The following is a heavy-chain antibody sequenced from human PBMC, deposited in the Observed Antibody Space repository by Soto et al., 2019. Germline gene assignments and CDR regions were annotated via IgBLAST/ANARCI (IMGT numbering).Heavy chain of an antibody. J-gene: IGHJ4*02. Sequence: SETLSLTCAVSGGSMRSNNRWSWVRQPPGKGLEWIGEIFHSGSTNYNPSLKTRVTISVDKSKNQFSLKLSSVTAADTAVYYCARVYRGSYSASWGQGTLVTVSS. CDR3: ARVYRGSYSAS. D-gene: IGHD1-26*01. V-gene: IGHV4-4*02. CDR1: GGSMRSNNR. CDR2: IFHSGST.